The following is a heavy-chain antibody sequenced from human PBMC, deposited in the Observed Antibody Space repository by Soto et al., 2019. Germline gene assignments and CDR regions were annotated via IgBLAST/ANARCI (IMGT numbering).Heavy chain of an antibody. Sequence: EVQLVESGGGLVKPGGSLRLSCAASGFSFSTYNMNWVRQAPGKGLEWVSSIDASSTHIYYADSVKGRFTISRDNGKSSLYLQMDSLRAEDTALYYCARQQYDFLVDPWGQGTLVTVSS. V-gene: IGHV3-21*01. CDR2: IDASSTHI. J-gene: IGHJ5*02. D-gene: IGHD3-16*01. CDR3: ARQQYDFLVDP. CDR1: GFSFSTYN.